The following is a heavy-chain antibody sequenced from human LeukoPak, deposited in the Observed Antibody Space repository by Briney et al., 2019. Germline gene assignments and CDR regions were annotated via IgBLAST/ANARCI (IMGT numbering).Heavy chain of an antibody. Sequence: PSETLSLTCAVYGGSFSGYYWSWIRQPPGKGLEWIGEINHSGSTNYNPSLKSRVTISVDTSKNQFSLKLSSVTAADTAVYYCARGNGYCSGGSCYRSYYYYYMDVWGKGTTVTVSS. D-gene: IGHD2-15*01. CDR1: GGSFSGYY. V-gene: IGHV4-34*01. CDR3: ARGNGYCSGGSCYRSYYYYYMDV. CDR2: INHSGST. J-gene: IGHJ6*03.